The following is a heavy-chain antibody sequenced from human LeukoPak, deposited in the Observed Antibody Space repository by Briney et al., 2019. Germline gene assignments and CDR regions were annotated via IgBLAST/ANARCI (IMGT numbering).Heavy chain of an antibody. CDR2: ISSSGSTI. CDR3: AKGYYDSSGYYRGYFDY. D-gene: IGHD3-22*01. CDR1: GFTFSSYE. Sequence: QTGGSLRLSCAASGFTFSSYEMNWVRQAPGKGLEWVSYISSSGSTIYYADSVKGRFTISRDNAKNSLYLQMNSLRAEDTAVYYCAKGYYDSSGYYRGYFDYWGQGTLVTVSS. V-gene: IGHV3-48*03. J-gene: IGHJ4*02.